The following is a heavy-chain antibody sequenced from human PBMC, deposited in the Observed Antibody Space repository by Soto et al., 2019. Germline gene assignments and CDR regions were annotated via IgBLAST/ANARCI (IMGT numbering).Heavy chain of an antibody. Sequence: HVQLQESGPGLVTPSQTLSLTCTVSGGSISSGGYYWNWIRQHPGKGLEWIGYIYYSGSTYYNPSLTRRGTISVDTSKNQFSLKLSSVTAAETAVYDCARSVFTWGQGTLVTVSS. V-gene: IGHV4-31*03. CDR1: GGSISSGGYY. CDR3: ARSVFT. J-gene: IGHJ5*02. CDR2: IYYSGST. D-gene: IGHD3-10*02.